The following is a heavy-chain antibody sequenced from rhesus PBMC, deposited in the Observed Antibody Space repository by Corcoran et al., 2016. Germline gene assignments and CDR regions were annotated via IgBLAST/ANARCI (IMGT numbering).Heavy chain of an antibody. CDR3: TREETFGFKVSP. CDR2: IGTGCNIR. V-gene: IGHV3S26*01. D-gene: IGHD3-9*01. J-gene: IGHJ5-1*01. Sequence: VQLVESGGGFVKPGGSLRLSCVASGFSIRHSVMHWFRQAPGEGLELVSAIGTGCNIRAYAHSVKGRFTISRDNAKISLYLQMKNLRVEDTAIYYCTREETFGFKVSPWGPGVLVTVSS. CDR1: GFSIRHSV.